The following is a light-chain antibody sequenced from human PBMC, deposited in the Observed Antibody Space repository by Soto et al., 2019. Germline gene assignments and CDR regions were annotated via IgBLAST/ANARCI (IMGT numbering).Light chain of an antibody. CDR3: SSYTSSSSVV. CDR2: DVS. V-gene: IGLV2-14*01. CDR1: SSDVGGYNY. J-gene: IGLJ2*01. Sequence: QSALTQPASVSGSPGQSITIYCTGTSSDVGGYNYVSWYQQQPGKAPKLMIYDVSNRPSGVSNRFSGSKSGNTASLTISGLQAEDEADYYCSSYTSSSSVVFGGGTKLTVL.